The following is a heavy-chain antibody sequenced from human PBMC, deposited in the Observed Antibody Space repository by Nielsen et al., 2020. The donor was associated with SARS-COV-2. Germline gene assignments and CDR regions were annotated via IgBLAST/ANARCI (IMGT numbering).Heavy chain of an antibody. CDR3: ARVNSGPLAYYYYGMDV. V-gene: IGHV1-69*13. J-gene: IGHJ6*02. CDR1: GYTFTSYD. CDR2: IIPIFGTA. Sequence: SVKVSCKASGYTFTSYDISWVRQAPGQGLEWMGGIIPIFGTANYAQKFQGRVTITADESTSTAYMELSSLRSEDTAVYYCARVNSGPLAYYYYGMDVWGQGTTVTVSS.